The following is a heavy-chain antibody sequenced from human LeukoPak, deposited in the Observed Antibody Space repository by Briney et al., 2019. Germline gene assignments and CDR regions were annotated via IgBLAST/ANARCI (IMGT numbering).Heavy chain of an antibody. CDR1: GYTFTGYY. CDR2: INPNSGGT. V-gene: IGHV1-2*02. CDR3: ARGRTYSSTWGHDYDI. J-gene: IGHJ3*02. D-gene: IGHD2-2*01. Sequence: GASVKVSCKAFGYTFTGYYMNWVRQAPGQGLEWMGWINPNSGGTNYAQTFQGRDTMTRDTSISTAYMELSRLRSDDTAVYYCARGRTYSSTWGHDYDIWGQGTMVTVSS.